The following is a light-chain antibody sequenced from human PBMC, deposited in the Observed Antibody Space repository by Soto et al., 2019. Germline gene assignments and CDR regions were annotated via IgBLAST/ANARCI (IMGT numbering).Light chain of an antibody. CDR3: AAWDDSLYVV. CDR2: RNN. J-gene: IGLJ2*01. V-gene: IGLV1-47*01. CDR1: SSNIGSNY. Sequence: QAVVTQPPSASGTPGQRVTISCSGSSSNIGSNYVYWYQQLPGTAPKLLIYRNNQRPSGVPDRFSGSKSGTSASLAISGLRSEDEAEYYCAAWDDSLYVVFGGGTKLTVL.